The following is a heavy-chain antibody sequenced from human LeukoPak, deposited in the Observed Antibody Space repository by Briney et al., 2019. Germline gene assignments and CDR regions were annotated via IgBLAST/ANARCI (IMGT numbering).Heavy chain of an antibody. CDR2: IYTSGST. J-gene: IGHJ4*02. D-gene: IGHD2-15*01. Sequence: PSETLSLTCTASGGSISSGSYYWTWIRQPAGKGLEWIGRIYTSGSTNYNPSLNSRVTTSLDTSKNQFSLKLSSVTAADTAVYYCARDSPTAYCSGGSCYFDYWGQGTLVTVSS. CDR1: GGSISSGSYY. CDR3: ARDSPTAYCSGGSCYFDY. V-gene: IGHV4-61*02.